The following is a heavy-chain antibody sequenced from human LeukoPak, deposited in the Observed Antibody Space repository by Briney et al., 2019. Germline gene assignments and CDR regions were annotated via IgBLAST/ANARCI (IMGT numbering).Heavy chain of an antibody. CDR1: GITLSNYG. CDR3: ARRGFVIRSLLLVGFHKEAYYFDY. Sequence: PGGSLRLSCAASGITLSNYGMSWVRQAPGKGLEWVAGLSGSAGGTKYADPVKGRFTISRDYAKNTLYLQMSSLRAEDTAVYFCARRGFVIRSLLLVGFHKEAYYFDYWGQGALVTVSS. J-gene: IGHJ4*02. CDR2: LSGSAGGT. V-gene: IGHV3-23*01. D-gene: IGHD2-21*01.